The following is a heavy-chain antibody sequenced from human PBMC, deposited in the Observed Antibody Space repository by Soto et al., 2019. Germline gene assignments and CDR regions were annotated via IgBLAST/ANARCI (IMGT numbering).Heavy chain of an antibody. CDR2: INHSGST. CDR3: ARDKITGLFDY. Sequence: SETLSLTCAVYGGSFSGYYWTWIRQPPGTGLEWIGEINHSGSTNYNPSLKSRVTISVDTSKNQFSLKLTSVTAADTAVYYCARDKITGLFDYWGQGIQV. CDR1: GGSFSGYY. V-gene: IGHV4-34*01. J-gene: IGHJ4*02. D-gene: IGHD2-8*02.